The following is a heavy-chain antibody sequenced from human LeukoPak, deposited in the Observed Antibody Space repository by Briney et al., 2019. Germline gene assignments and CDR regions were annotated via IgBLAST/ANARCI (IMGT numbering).Heavy chain of an antibody. D-gene: IGHD3-3*01. V-gene: IGHV4-59*01. CDR3: ARETYYDFWSGYYSWGWFDP. CDR2: IYYSGST. CDR1: GGSISSYY. J-gene: IGHJ5*02. Sequence: SETLSLTCTVSGGSISSYYWGWIRQPPGKGLEWIGYIYYSGSTNYNPSLKSRVTISVDTSKNQFSLKLSSVTAADTAAYYCARETYYDFWSGYYSWGWFDPWGQGTLVTVSS.